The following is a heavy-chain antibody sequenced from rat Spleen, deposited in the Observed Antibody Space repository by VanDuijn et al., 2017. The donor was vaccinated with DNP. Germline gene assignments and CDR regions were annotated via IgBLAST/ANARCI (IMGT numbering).Heavy chain of an antibody. CDR1: RITFSDHN. CDR3: SRHPTHSHFDY. CDR2: ISTSGSRT. Sequence: EVLLVESDGGLVQPGRSLKLSCAVSRITFSDHNMAWVRQAPTKGLEWVATISTSGSRTYYPDSVKGRFTISRDNAKSSLYLQMNSLKSEDTATYYCSRHPTHSHFDYWGQGVMVTVSS. V-gene: IGHV5-7*01. J-gene: IGHJ2*01. D-gene: IGHD1-11*01.